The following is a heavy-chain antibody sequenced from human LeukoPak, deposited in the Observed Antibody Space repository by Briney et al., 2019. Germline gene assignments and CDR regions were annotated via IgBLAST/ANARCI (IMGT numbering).Heavy chain of an antibody. CDR2: IRYDGSNK. V-gene: IGHV3-30*02. CDR3: PKDRYSDHSCGGGSCYYLDY. J-gene: IGHJ4*02. Sequence: GGSLRLSCAASEFTFSCYGMHWVRQAPGKGLEWVAFIRYDGSNKYYADSVKGRFTISRDNSKNTLYLQMNSLRAEDTAVYYCPKDRYSDHSCGGGSCYYLDYWGQGTLVTVSS. CDR1: EFTFSCYG. D-gene: IGHD2-15*01.